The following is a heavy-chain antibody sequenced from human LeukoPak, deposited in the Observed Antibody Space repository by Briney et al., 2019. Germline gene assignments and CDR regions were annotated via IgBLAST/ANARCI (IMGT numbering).Heavy chain of an antibody. CDR3: ASEQQLAVYYFDY. Sequence: PGGSRRLSCAASGFTFSSYGMHWVRQAPGKGPEWVAFIRYDGSNKYYADSVKGRFTISRDNSKNTLYLQMNSLRAEDTAVYYCASEQQLAVYYFDYWGQGTLVTVSS. CDR1: GFTFSSYG. J-gene: IGHJ4*02. CDR2: IRYDGSNK. D-gene: IGHD6-13*01. V-gene: IGHV3-30*02.